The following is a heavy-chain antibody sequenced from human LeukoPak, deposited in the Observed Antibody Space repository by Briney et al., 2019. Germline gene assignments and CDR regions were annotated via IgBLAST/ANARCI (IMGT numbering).Heavy chain of an antibody. CDR2: IYYSGST. J-gene: IGHJ4*02. Sequence: SETLSLTCAVSGGSISSSSYYWGWIRQPPGKGLEWIGSIYYSGSTYYNPSLKSRVTISVDTSKNQFSLKLSSVTAADTAVYYCARDLMARGFDYWGQGTLVTVSS. D-gene: IGHD2-8*01. CDR3: ARDLMARGFDY. V-gene: IGHV4-39*07. CDR1: GGSISSSSYY.